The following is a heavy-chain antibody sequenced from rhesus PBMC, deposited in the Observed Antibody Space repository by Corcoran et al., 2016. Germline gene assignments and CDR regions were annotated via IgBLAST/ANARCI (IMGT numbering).Heavy chain of an antibody. Sequence: QVQLQESGPGLVKPSEPLPLSCAVSGGSISGYWWCSTRQPPGEGREWFGDIGGSRRSTYYNPFLKSRFTISTDKSKNQFSLKLSSVTGADTAVYYCARRDYNIWTGYYLDYWGQGVLVTVSS. V-gene: IGHV4-165*01. CDR2: IGGSRRST. CDR3: ARRDYNIWTGYYLDY. J-gene: IGHJ4*01. CDR1: GGSISGYW. D-gene: IGHD3-3*01.